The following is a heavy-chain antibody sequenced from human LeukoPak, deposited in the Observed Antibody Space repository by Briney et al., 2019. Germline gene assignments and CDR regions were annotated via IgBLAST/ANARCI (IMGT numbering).Heavy chain of an antibody. CDR1: GFTVSTNY. CDR2: IYSGGST. CDR3: ARDRSYKMDV. D-gene: IGHD1-1*01. Sequence: PGGSLRLSCAASGFTVSTNYMTWVRQAPGKGLEWVSVIYSGGSTYYADSVKGRFTISRDNAKNTLYLQMNSLRAEDTAVYYCARDRSYKMDVWGQGTTVAVSS. V-gene: IGHV3-66*01. J-gene: IGHJ6*02.